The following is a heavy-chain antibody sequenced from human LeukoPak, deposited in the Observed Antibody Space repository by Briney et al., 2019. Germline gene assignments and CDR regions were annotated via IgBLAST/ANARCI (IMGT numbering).Heavy chain of an antibody. Sequence: GGSLRPSCAASGFTFSSNWMHWVRQAPGKGLAWVSLIKPDGSSTNYADSVKGRFTISRDNAKNTLYLQMNSLRAEDTAVYYCVPADKQWGQGTLVTVSS. CDR1: GFTFSSNW. V-gene: IGHV3-74*01. CDR3: VPADKQ. J-gene: IGHJ4*02. D-gene: IGHD6-13*01. CDR2: IKPDGSST.